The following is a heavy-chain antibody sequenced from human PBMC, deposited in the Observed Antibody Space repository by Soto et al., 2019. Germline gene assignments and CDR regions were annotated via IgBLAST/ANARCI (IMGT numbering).Heavy chain of an antibody. D-gene: IGHD3-10*01. Sequence: EVQLVESGGGLVQPGESLRLSCAASGFTFDYYWMHWVRQAPGKGLVWVSRVHSGGTTTTYADSVKGRLTISRDNARNTVSLQMSSLRAENTAIYYCAGGDRGGFDLWGHGTMVTVSS. CDR1: GFTFDYYW. CDR2: VHSGGTTT. CDR3: AGGDRGGFDL. J-gene: IGHJ3*01. V-gene: IGHV3-74*01.